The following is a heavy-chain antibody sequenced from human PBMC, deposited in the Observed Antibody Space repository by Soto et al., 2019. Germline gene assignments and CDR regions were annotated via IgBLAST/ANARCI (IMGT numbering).Heavy chain of an antibody. V-gene: IGHV1-3*01. CDR2: INAGNGNT. J-gene: IGHJ4*02. Sequence: GASVKVTCKASGYTFTIYAMHWVRQAPGQRLEWMGWINAGNGNTKYSQKFQGRVTITRDTSASTAYMELSSLRSEDTAVYYCASGHDFWSGYPSPTDFDYWGQGTLVTVSS. D-gene: IGHD3-3*01. CDR3: ASGHDFWSGYPSPTDFDY. CDR1: GYTFTIYA.